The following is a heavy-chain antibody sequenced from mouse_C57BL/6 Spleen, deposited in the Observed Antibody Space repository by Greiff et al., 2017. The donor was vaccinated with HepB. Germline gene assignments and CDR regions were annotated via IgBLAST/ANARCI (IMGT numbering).Heavy chain of an antibody. CDR3: TRDLGNTFDY. D-gene: IGHD4-1*01. V-gene: IGHV5-9-1*02. CDR2: ISSGGDYI. CDR1: GFTFSSYA. Sequence: EVKVEESGEGLVKPGGSLKLSCAASGFTFSSYAMSWVRQTPEKRLEWVAYISSGGDYIYYADTVKGRFTISRDNARNTLYLQMSSLKSEDTAMYYCTRDLGNTFDYWGQGTTLTVSS. J-gene: IGHJ2*01.